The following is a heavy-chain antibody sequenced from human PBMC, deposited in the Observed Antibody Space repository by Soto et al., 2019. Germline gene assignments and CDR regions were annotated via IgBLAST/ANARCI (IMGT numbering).Heavy chain of an antibody. Sequence: QVQLQESGPGLVKPSETLSLTCSVSGGPISNHYWSWIRQPPGKGLEWIGYIYYNGNTNYNPSLKSRVTLSVYTSRNQISLKLTTVTAADTAVYYCTRANWYSEYWGQGTLVTVSS. CDR2: IYYNGNT. CDR3: TRANWYSEY. CDR1: GGPISNHY. V-gene: IGHV4-59*11. J-gene: IGHJ4*02. D-gene: IGHD7-27*01.